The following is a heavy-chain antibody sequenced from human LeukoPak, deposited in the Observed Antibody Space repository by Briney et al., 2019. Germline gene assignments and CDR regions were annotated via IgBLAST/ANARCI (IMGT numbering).Heavy chain of an antibody. D-gene: IGHD2-2*01. CDR2: IIPIFGTA. Sequence: SVKVSCKASGGTFSSYAISWVRQAPGQGLEWMGGIIPIFGTANYAQKFQGRVTITTDESTSTAYMELSSLRPEDTAVYYCAKGVAVVPAVADYWGQGTLVTVSS. J-gene: IGHJ4*02. V-gene: IGHV1-69*05. CDR1: GGTFSSYA. CDR3: AKGVAVVPAVADY.